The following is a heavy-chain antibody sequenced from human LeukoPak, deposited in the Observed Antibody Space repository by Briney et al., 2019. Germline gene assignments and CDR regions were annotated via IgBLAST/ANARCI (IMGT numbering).Heavy chain of an antibody. Sequence: GGSLRLSCAASGFTVSSNYMSWVRQAPGKGLEWVSTIYSGGSTYYADSVKGRFTISRDNSKNTLYLQMNSLRAEDTAVYYCARDLGDSSGYYYRQFDYWGQGTLATVSS. CDR2: IYSGGST. V-gene: IGHV3-66*01. J-gene: IGHJ4*02. CDR3: ARDLGDSSGYYYRQFDY. CDR1: GFTVSSNY. D-gene: IGHD3-22*01.